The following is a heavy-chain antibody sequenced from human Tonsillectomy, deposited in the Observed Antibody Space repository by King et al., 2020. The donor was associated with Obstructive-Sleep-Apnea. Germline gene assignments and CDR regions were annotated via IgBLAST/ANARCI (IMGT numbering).Heavy chain of an antibody. Sequence: QLVQSGGGVVQPGRSLRLSCAASGYTISNYGMHWVRQAPGKGLEWVAIILYDGSNTYYADSVKGRFTISRDNSKNTLYLQMNSLTSEDTAVYYCASPDGSGSHPPYYDYWGQGTLVTVSS. CDR3: ASPDGSGSHPPYYDY. CDR2: ILYDGSNT. D-gene: IGHD3-10*01. J-gene: IGHJ4*02. CDR1: GYTISNYG. V-gene: IGHV3-30*03.